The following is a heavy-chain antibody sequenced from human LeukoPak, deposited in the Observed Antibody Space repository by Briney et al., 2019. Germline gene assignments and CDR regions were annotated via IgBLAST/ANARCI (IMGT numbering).Heavy chain of an antibody. V-gene: IGHV4-38-2*02. CDR2: IYYSDYYSGTT. Sequence: SETLSLTCTVSGYSISSGYYWGWIRQPPGKGLEWIGSIYYSDYYSGTTYYNPSLKSRVTISVDTSKNQFSLKLSSVTAADTAVYYCARHALSGSYYHLDYWGQGTLVTVSS. CDR3: ARHALSGSYYHLDY. D-gene: IGHD1-26*01. J-gene: IGHJ4*02. CDR1: GYSISSGYY.